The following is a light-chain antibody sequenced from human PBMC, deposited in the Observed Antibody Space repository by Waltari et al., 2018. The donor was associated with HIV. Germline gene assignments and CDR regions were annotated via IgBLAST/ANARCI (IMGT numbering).Light chain of an antibody. CDR1: SSDVGGYNY. CDR3: SSYTTSRTVV. Sequence: QSALTQPASVSGSPGQSITISCTGTSSDVGGYNYVSWYKQHPGKAPKLMVYDVTNRPAGVSNCFAGSKAGNTAFLTISGLQAEDEADYYCSSYTTSRTVVFGGGTKLTVL. J-gene: IGLJ2*01. V-gene: IGLV2-14*03. CDR2: DVT.